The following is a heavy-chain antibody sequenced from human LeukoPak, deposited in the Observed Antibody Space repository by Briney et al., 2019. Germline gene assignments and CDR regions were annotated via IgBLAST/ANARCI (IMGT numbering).Heavy chain of an antibody. V-gene: IGHV4-59*12. D-gene: IGHD4-17*01. CDR3: ARDKAATGTYNWFDP. CDR1: GGSISSYY. Sequence: KPSETLSLTCTVSGGSISSYYWSWIRQPPGKGLEWIGYIYYSGSTNYNPSLKSRVTISVDTSKNQFSLKLSSVTAADTAVYYCARDKAATGTYNWFDPWGQGTLVTVSS. J-gene: IGHJ5*02. CDR2: IYYSGST.